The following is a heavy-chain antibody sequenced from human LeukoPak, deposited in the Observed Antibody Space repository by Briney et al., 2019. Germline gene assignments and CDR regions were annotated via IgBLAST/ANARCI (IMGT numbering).Heavy chain of an antibody. CDR1: GFTFSSYS. CDR3: AKSHTYYYDSSGYYHDY. V-gene: IGHV3-23*01. Sequence: GGSLRLSCAASGFTFSSYSMNWVRQAPGKGLEWVSAISGSGGTTYYADSVKGRFTISRDNSKNTLYLQMNSLRADDTAIYYCAKSHTYYYDSSGYYHDYWGQGTLVTVSS. J-gene: IGHJ4*02. D-gene: IGHD3-22*01. CDR2: ISGSGGTT.